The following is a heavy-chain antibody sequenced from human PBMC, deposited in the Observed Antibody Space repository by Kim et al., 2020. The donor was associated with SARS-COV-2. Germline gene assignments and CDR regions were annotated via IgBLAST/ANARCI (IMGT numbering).Heavy chain of an antibody. CDR2: TGNP. V-gene: IGHV7-4-1*02. J-gene: IGHJ4*02. Sequence: TGNPTYAQGFTGRFVFSLDTSVSTAYLQISSLKAEDTAVYYCARGIPPDYWGQGTLVTVSS. CDR3: ARGIPPDY. D-gene: IGHD5-18*01.